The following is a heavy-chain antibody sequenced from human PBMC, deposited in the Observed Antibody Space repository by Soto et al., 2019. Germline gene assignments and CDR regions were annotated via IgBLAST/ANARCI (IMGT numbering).Heavy chain of an antibody. J-gene: IGHJ6*02. CDR2: INHSGST. CDR1: GGSLSGYY. Sequence: PSETLSLTCAVYGGSLSGYYWSWIRQPPGKGLEWIGEINHSGSTNYNPSLKSRVTISVDTSKNQFSLKLSSVTAADTAVYYCARDGGRRGYYYYYGMDVWGQGTTVTVSS. V-gene: IGHV4-34*01. D-gene: IGHD2-15*01. CDR3: ARDGGRRGYYYYYGMDV.